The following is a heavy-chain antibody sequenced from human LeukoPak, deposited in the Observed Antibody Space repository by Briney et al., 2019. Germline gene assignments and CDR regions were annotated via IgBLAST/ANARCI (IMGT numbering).Heavy chain of an antibody. J-gene: IGHJ6*03. Sequence: RASVKVSCKASGYTFTSYGISWVRQAPGQGLEWMGWISAYNGNTNYAQKLQGRVTMTTDTSTRTAYMELRSLRSDDTAVYYCARGPGGRSGYHPLEDYYYYYYMDVWGKGTTVTVSS. D-gene: IGHD3-22*01. CDR2: ISAYNGNT. V-gene: IGHV1-18*01. CDR1: GYTFTSYG. CDR3: ARGPGGRSGYHPLEDYYYYYYMDV.